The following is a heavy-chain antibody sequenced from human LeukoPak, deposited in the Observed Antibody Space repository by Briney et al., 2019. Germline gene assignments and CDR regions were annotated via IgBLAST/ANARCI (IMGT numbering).Heavy chain of an antibody. Sequence: GGSLRLSCAASGFTFSSYWMSWVRQTPGKGLKWVANIKKDGSEKYYVDSVKGRFTISRDNAKNSLYLQMNSLRAEDTAVYYCARDLYRIVVVPHYFDYWGQGTLVTVSS. V-gene: IGHV3-7*01. CDR2: IKKDGSEK. J-gene: IGHJ4*02. D-gene: IGHD3-22*01. CDR1: GFTFSSYW. CDR3: ARDLYRIVVVPHYFDY.